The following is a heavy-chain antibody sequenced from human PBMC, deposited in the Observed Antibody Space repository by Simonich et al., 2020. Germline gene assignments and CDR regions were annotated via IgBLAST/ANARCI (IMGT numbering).Heavy chain of an antibody. D-gene: IGHD1-20*01. CDR2: IYHSGST. Sequence: QVQLQESGPGLVKPSETLSLTCAVSGYSISSGYYWGWIRQPPGKGLEWIGSIYHSGSTNYNPSLKSRVTISVDTSKNQFSLKLSSVTAADTAVYYCASAYNWNYYYYGMDVWGQGTTVTVSS. CDR3: ASAYNWNYYYYGMDV. CDR1: GYSISSGYY. J-gene: IGHJ6*02. V-gene: IGHV4-38-2*01.